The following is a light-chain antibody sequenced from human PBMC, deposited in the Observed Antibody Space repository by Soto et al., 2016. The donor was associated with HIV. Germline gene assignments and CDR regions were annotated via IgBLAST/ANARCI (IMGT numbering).Light chain of an antibody. CDR1: NIASKS. V-gene: IGLV3-21*01. CDR3: QVWDSSTDRWV. CDR2: DDN. J-gene: IGLJ3*02. Sequence: SYVLTQPRSVSVAPGKTARITCGGNNIASKSVHWYQQKPGQAPVLVVYDDNDRPSGIPERFSGSNSGNTATLTISRVEAGDEADYYCQVWDSSTDRWVFGGGTKLTVL.